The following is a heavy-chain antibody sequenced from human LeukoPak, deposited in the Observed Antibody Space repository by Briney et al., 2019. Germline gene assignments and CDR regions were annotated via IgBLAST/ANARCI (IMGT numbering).Heavy chain of an antibody. J-gene: IGHJ4*02. Sequence: GGSLRLSCAASGFTFSSYGMHWVRQAPAKGLERVAFIRYDGSNKYYADSVKGRFTISRDNSKNTLYLQISSLRAEDTAIYYCAKVKAIVGAAGPDYWGQGTLVTVSS. D-gene: IGHD1-26*01. CDR2: IRYDGSNK. V-gene: IGHV3-30*02. CDR3: AKVKAIVGAAGPDY. CDR1: GFTFSSYG.